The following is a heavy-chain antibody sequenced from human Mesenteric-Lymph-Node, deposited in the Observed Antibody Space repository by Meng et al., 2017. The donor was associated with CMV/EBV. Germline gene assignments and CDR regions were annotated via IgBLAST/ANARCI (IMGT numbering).Heavy chain of an antibody. CDR1: GFTFSSYW. CDR3: AKDLGPHTIFGVPYYYYGMDV. D-gene: IGHD3-3*01. CDR2: IKQDGSEK. V-gene: IGHV3-7*01. Sequence: GESLKISCAASGFTFSSYWMSWVRQAPGKGLEWVANIKQDGSEKYYVDSVKGRFTISRDNAKNSLYLQMNSLRAEDTAVYYCAKDLGPHTIFGVPYYYYGMDVWGQGTTVTVSS. J-gene: IGHJ6*02.